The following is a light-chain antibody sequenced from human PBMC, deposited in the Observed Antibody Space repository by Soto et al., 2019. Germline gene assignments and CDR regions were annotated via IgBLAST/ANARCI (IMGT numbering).Light chain of an antibody. CDR2: DAS. J-gene: IGKJ4*01. V-gene: IGKV1-5*01. CDR1: QTINTW. Sequence: DIQMTQSPSTLSASVGERVTITCRASQTINTWLAWYQHKPGKAPKLLIYDASTLQTGVPSRFSGYSSGTEVTLTISSLQPDDLATYFCQQEHSFAPEGLTFGGGTKVEL. CDR3: QQEHSFAPEGLT.